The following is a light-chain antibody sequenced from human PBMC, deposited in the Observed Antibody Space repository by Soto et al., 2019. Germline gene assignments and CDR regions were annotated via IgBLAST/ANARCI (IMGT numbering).Light chain of an antibody. V-gene: IGKV1-39*01. J-gene: IGKJ2*01. CDR2: RAS. Sequence: DLQMTQSPSSLSASVGDRVTITCRASQSISSYVNWYQQKPGKAPNLLIYRASSLQSGVPSRFGGSGSGTGFTLTISSLQPEDFATYYCQQSYTLPYTFGQGTTLEIK. CDR1: QSISSY. CDR3: QQSYTLPYT.